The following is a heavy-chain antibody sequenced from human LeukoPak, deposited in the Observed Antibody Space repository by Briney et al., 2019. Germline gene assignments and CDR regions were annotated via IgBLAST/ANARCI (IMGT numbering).Heavy chain of an antibody. CDR2: INWNGGST. CDR3: ARTLRFLEWSPIDY. Sequence: PGGSLRLSCAASGFTFDDYGMSWVRQAPGKGLEWVSGINWNGGSTGYADSVKGRFTISRDNAKNSLYLQMNSLRAEDTALYYCARTLRFLEWSPIDYWGQGTLVTVSS. D-gene: IGHD3-3*01. CDR1: GFTFDDYG. V-gene: IGHV3-20*04. J-gene: IGHJ4*02.